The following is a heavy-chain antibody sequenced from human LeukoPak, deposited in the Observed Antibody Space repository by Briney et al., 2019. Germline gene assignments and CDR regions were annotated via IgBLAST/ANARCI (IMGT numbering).Heavy chain of an antibody. V-gene: IGHV4-34*01. CDR1: GGSFSGYY. J-gene: IGHJ4*02. Sequence: PSETLSLTCAVYGGSFSGYYWNWIRQPLGKGLEWTGEINHFGRTKYNPSLKSRVTIPGDTSKNQFSLKINSLTAADTAVYCCARSYRAHQTFYSSHFFDYWGQGTLVTVSS. CDR2: INHFGRT. CDR3: ARSYRAHQTFYSSHFFDY. D-gene: IGHD5-18*01.